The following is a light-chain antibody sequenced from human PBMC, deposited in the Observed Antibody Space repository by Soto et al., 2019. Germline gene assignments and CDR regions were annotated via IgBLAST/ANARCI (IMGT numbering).Light chain of an antibody. CDR2: EDS. CDR1: SGSVASNY. Sequence: NFMLTQPQFVSESPGKTVTISCTRSSGSVASNYVQWYQQRPGRAPTTVVFEDSQRPSGVPDRFSGSIDRTSNSASLTISALKTADEADYYCQSSDSSDHVVFGGGTKLTVL. CDR3: QSSDSSDHVV. J-gene: IGLJ2*01. V-gene: IGLV6-57*04.